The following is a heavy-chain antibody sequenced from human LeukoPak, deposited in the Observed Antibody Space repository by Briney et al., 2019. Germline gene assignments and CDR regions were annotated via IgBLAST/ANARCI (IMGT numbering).Heavy chain of an antibody. V-gene: IGHV1-46*01. Sequence: ASVKVSCKASGYPFSNYYMHWVRQAPGQGLEWMGIINPSGGTTNYAQKFQGRITMTRGMSTSTVYMELRSLRSDDTAVYYCARGRGTAMVTPPIYWGQGTLVTVSS. J-gene: IGHJ4*02. CDR2: INPSGGTT. CDR3: ARGRGTAMVTPPIY. D-gene: IGHD5-18*01. CDR1: GYPFSNYY.